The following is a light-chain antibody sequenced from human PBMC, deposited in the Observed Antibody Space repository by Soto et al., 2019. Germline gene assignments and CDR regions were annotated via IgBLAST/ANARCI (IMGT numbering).Light chain of an antibody. CDR2: AAS. CDR1: QTISSW. V-gene: IGKV1-5*01. J-gene: IGKJ5*01. Sequence: DIQMTQSPSTLSGSVGDRVTITCGASQTISSWLAWYQQKPGKAPKLLIYAASTLQSGVPSRFSGSGSGTDFTLTISCLQSEAFATYSCQQYYSYPITFGQGTRLEIK. CDR3: QQYYSYPIT.